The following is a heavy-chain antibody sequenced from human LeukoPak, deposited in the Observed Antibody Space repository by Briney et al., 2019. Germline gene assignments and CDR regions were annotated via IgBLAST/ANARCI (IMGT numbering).Heavy chain of an antibody. Sequence: GGSLRLSCAASGFTFSSCTMSWVRQAPVKGLEWVSAISHTSEYTYHADSVKGRFTISRDNSKNTLYLQMNSLRAEDTAMYYCAKGSSAGRPYYFDYWGQGTLVTVSS. CDR3: AKGSSAGRPYYFDY. V-gene: IGHV3-23*01. J-gene: IGHJ4*02. CDR1: GFTFSSCT. D-gene: IGHD3-10*01. CDR2: ISHTSEYT.